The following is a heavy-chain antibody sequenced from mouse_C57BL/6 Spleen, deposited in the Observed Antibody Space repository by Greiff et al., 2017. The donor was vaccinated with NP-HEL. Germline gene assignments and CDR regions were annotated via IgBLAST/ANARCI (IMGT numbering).Heavy chain of an antibody. D-gene: IGHD3-2*02. V-gene: IGHV1-53*01. Sequence: VQLQQPGTELVKPGASVKLSCKASGYTFTSYWMHWVKQRPGQGLEWIGNINPSNGGTNYNEKFKSKATLTVDKSSSTAYMQLSSLTSEDSAVYYCARRGGMTAQATGAMDYWGQGTSVTVSS. CDR2: INPSNGGT. CDR3: ARRGGMTAQATGAMDY. CDR1: GYTFTSYW. J-gene: IGHJ4*01.